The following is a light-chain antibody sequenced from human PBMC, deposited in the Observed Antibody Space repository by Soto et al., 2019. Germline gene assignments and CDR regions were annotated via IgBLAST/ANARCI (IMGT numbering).Light chain of an antibody. V-gene: IGKV2-28*01. J-gene: IGKJ1*01. CDR3: MQSLQSPWT. CDR1: QSLLYSNGFNC. CDR2: MAS. Sequence: DIVMTQSPLSLPVTPGESASISCRSSQSLLYSNGFNCLDWYLQKPGQSPQLLLYMASYRASGVPDRVSGSGLSTYFSLNIGRVEASDVEVYYCMQSLQSPWTVSQGTKVEIK.